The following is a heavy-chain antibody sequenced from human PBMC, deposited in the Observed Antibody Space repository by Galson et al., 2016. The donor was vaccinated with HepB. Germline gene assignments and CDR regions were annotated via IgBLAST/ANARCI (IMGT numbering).Heavy chain of an antibody. CDR2: ITDDGVGT. J-gene: IGHJ4*02. CDR1: GFIFSNYA. Sequence: SLRLSCAASGFIFSNYAMSWVRQAPGKGLEWVSTITDDGVGTFYAASVGGRFTISRDKSKNTLFLQMNRLSAEDTALYYCAKDRGGGFSAYHFDFWGQG. CDR3: AKDRGGGFSAYHFDF. D-gene: IGHD3-22*01. V-gene: IGHV3-23*01.